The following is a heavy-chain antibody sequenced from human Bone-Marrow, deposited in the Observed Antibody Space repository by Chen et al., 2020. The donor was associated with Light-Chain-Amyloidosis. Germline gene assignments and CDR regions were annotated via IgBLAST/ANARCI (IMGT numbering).Heavy chain of an antibody. CDR3: ARGVLIEPYYYDSSGYYPPVYFDY. CDR1: GGTFSSYA. D-gene: IGHD3-22*01. J-gene: IGHJ4*02. CDR2: IIPIFGTA. Sequence: QVQLVQSGAEVKKPGSSVKVSCKASGGTFSSYAISWVRQAPGQGLEWMGGIIPIFGTANYAQKFQGRVTITADESTSTAYMELSSLRSEDTAVYYCARGVLIEPYYYDSSGYYPPVYFDYWGQGTLVTVSS. V-gene: IGHV1-69*01.